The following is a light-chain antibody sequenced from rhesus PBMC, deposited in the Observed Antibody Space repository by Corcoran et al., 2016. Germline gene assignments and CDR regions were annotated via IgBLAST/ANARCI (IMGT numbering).Light chain of an antibody. CDR3: KQYNSAPLT. Sequence: DIQMTQSPSSLSASVGDRVTITCRASQGISSGLAWYQQQPGKAPKLLIYKASSLQSGVPSRFIVSGSGTDVTLTISSLQPEDFATYSCKQYNSAPLTFGGGTKVEIK. J-gene: IGKJ4*01. CDR1: QGISSG. CDR2: KAS. V-gene: IGKV1-21*01.